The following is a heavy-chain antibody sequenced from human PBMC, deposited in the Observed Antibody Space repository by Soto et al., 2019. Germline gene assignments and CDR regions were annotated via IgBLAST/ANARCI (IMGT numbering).Heavy chain of an antibody. Sequence: GGSLRLSCAASGFTFSNYWMSWVRQAPGKRLEWVANIKQDGSEKHYVDSMKGRFTISRDNGKNLLYLEMNSLRADDSAVYYCARLGALGQEHTTYRHCDYWGQGTLVTGSS. CDR3: ARLGALGQEHTTYRHCDY. D-gene: IGHD1-1*01. CDR2: IKQDGSEK. V-gene: IGHV3-7*01. CDR1: GFTFSNYW. J-gene: IGHJ4*02.